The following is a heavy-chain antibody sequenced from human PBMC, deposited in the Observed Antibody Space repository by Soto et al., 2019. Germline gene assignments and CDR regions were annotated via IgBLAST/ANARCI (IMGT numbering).Heavy chain of an antibody. CDR2: IYYSGST. J-gene: IGHJ3*02. D-gene: IGHD3-22*01. Sequence: QVQLQESGPGLVKPSQTLSLTCTVSGGSISSGGYYWSWIRQHPGKGLEWIGYIYYSGSTYYNPXXKSRVTISVAXXKXPXXLKLSSVTAADSAVYYCARVQYYYDSSGSMDAFDIWGQGTMVTVSS. V-gene: IGHV4-31*03. CDR1: GGSISSGGYY. CDR3: ARVQYYYDSSGSMDAFDI.